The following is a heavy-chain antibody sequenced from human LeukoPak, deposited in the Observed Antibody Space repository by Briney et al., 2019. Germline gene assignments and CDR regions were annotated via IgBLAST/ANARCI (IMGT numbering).Heavy chain of an antibody. V-gene: IGHV4-59*01. J-gene: IGHJ6*03. CDR1: GGSISSYY. CDR2: IYYSGST. CDR3: ARGSGHYYYYYMDV. D-gene: IGHD2-15*01. Sequence: SETRSLTCTVSGGSISSYYWSWIRQPPGKGLEWIGYIYYSGSTNYNPSLKSRVTISVDTSKNQFSLKLSSVTAADTAVYYCARGSGHYYYYYMDVWGKGTTVTVSS.